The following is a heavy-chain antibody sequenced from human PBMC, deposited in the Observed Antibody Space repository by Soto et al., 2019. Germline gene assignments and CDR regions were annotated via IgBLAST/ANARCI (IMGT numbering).Heavy chain of an antibody. Sequence: GASVKVSCKASGYTFTGYYMHWVRQAPGQGLEWMGWINPNSGGTNYAQKFQGRVTMTRDTSISTAYMELSRLRSDDTAVYYCAKDPDISGWYQTDLDYWGQGTLVTVSS. CDR1: GYTFTGYY. CDR2: INPNSGGT. V-gene: IGHV1-2*02. D-gene: IGHD6-19*01. J-gene: IGHJ4*02. CDR3: AKDPDISGWYQTDLDY.